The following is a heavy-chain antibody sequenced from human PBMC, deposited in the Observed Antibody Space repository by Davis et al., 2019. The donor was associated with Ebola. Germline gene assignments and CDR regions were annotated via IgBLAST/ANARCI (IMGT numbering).Heavy chain of an antibody. CDR1: GFTFSNAW. CDR3: ARDLGGSYYFYSNWFDP. Sequence: GESLKISCAASGFTFSNAWMSWVRQAPGKGLEWVSVIYSGGSTYYADSVKGRFTISRDNSKNTLYLQMNSLRAEDTAVYYCARDLGGSYYFYSNWFDPWGQGTLVTVSS. CDR2: IYSGGST. D-gene: IGHD1-26*01. V-gene: IGHV3-53*01. J-gene: IGHJ5*02.